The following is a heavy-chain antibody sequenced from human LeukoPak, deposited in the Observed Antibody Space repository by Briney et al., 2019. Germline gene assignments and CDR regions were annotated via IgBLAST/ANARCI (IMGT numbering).Heavy chain of an antibody. CDR2: IKPNSGGT. CDR3: ASMTTVTTGFDP. D-gene: IGHD4-11*01. V-gene: IGHV1-2*02. CDR1: GYTFTGYY. Sequence: ASVRVSCKASGYTFTGYYMHWVRQSPGQGLEWMGWIKPNSGGTNYAQKFQGRVTMTTATSISTAYMELSRLRSGDTAVYYCASMTTVTTGFDPWGQGTLVTVSS. J-gene: IGHJ5*02.